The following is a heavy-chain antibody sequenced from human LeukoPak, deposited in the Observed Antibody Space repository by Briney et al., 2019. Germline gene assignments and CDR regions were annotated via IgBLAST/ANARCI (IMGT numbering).Heavy chain of an antibody. V-gene: IGHV1-2*02. Sequence: ASVKVSCKASGYTFTDYYMHWVRQAPGQGLEWMGWINPNSGGTKYAQKFQGRVTLTRDTSISTAYVELARLRSDDTAVYFCATYDYTFFDYWGQGTLVTVSS. J-gene: IGHJ4*02. D-gene: IGHD4-11*01. CDR2: INPNSGGT. CDR3: ATYDYTFFDY. CDR1: GYTFTDYY.